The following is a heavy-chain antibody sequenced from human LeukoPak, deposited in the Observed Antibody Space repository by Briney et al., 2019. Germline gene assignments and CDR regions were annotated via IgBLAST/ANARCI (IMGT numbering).Heavy chain of an antibody. J-gene: IGHJ3*02. D-gene: IGHD3-16*02. CDR2: INHSGST. CDR1: GGSFSGYY. V-gene: IGHV4-34*01. CDR3: AWFNYVWGSYRPRQSDAFDI. Sequence: SETLSLTCAVYGGSFSGYYWSWIRQPPGKGLEWIGEINHSGSTNYNPSLKSRVTMSVDTSKNQLSLKLSSVTAADTAVYYCAWFNYVWGSYRPRQSDAFDIWGQGTMVTVSS.